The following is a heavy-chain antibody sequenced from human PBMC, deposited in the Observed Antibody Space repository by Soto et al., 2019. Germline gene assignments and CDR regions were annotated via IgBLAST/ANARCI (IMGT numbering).Heavy chain of an antibody. D-gene: IGHD2-21*02. J-gene: IGHJ6*02. CDR2: IKHDGSEK. V-gene: IGHV3-7*03. CDR3: ARDKMAYCSGDCYAGSYFYGMVV. CDR1: GFTLSSYW. Sequence: GGSLRLSCAASGFTLSSYWMTWVRQAPGKGLEWVANIKHDGSEKYYVGSVKGRFTISRDNAKNSLYLQMNSLRAEDTALYYCARDKMAYCSGDCYAGSYFYGMVVWCPETSLTV.